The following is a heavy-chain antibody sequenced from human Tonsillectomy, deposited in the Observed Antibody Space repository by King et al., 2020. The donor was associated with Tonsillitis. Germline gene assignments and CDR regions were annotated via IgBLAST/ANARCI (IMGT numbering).Heavy chain of an antibody. CDR1: GFTFSTYG. V-gene: IGHV3-33*01. D-gene: IGHD2-2*02. CDR2: IWYDGSNK. CDR3: ARLADCSSTSCYRRDYYYYMDV. J-gene: IGHJ6*03. Sequence: VQLVESGGGVVQPGRSLRLSCVASGFTFSTYGMHWVRQAPGKGLEWVALIWYDGSNKYYADSVKGRFTISRDNSKNTLYLQMNSLRAEDTAVYYCARLADCSSTSCYRRDYYYYMDVWGKGTTVTVSS.